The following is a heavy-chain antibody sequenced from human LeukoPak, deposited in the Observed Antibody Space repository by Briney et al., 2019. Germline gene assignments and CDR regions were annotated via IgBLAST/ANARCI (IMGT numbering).Heavy chain of an antibody. V-gene: IGHV1-2*02. Sequence: ASVKVSCKASEYTFTAYHMHWVRQAPGQGLEWMGWINPKIGGTKYAQKFQGRVTMTRDKSISIAYMELNRLRSDDTAVYFCARGYFGSGSYSTRGNWFDPWGQGTLVTVSS. CDR3: ARGYFGSGSYSTRGNWFDP. CDR1: EYTFTAYH. D-gene: IGHD3-10*01. J-gene: IGHJ5*02. CDR2: INPKIGGT.